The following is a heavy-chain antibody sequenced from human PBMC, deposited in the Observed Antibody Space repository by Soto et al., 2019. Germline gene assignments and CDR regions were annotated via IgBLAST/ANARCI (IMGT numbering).Heavy chain of an antibody. J-gene: IGHJ5*02. CDR1: GGSIIGGGYY. CDR2: ITDSGST. D-gene: IGHD2-2*02. CDR3: AKDPLYGWFDP. Sequence: SETLSLTCTVSGGSIIGGGYYWSWIRQHPGKGLEWIGFITDSGSTYYNPSLKSRVTISVDTSRNQFSLNLNSVTAADTAVYYCAKDPLYGWFDPWGQGTLVTVSS. V-gene: IGHV4-31*03.